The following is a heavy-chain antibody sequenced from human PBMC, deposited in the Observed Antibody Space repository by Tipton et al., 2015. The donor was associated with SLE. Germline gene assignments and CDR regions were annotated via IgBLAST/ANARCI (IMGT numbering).Heavy chain of an antibody. CDR3: ARGALRKNAFDI. CDR2: IQQDGSEK. D-gene: IGHD1-14*01. V-gene: IGHV3-7*03. CDR1: GFTFSSYW. Sequence: SLRLSCAASGFTFSSYWMSWVRQAPGKGLEWVANIQQDGSEKYYVDSVKGRFTISRDNAKNSLYLQMNSLRAEDTAVYYCARGALRKNAFDIWGQVTMVAVSS. J-gene: IGHJ3*02.